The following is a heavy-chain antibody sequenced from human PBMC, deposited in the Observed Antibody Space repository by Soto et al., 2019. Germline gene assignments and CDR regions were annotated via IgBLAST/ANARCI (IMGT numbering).Heavy chain of an antibody. Sequence: QEQVVQSGPAMKEPGSSVKVSCRASGIMSSGYGFSWVRQAPGQGLEWVGMINPILDSTHYAQNLQGRVSLSVDKSRDTAYLDVTSLRHEDTAIYFWATMKRARLDSWGRGTVVTVSS. V-gene: IGHV1-69*09. J-gene: IGHJ4*02. CDR2: INPILDST. D-gene: IGHD6-25*01. CDR3: ATMKRARLDS. CDR1: GIMSSGYG.